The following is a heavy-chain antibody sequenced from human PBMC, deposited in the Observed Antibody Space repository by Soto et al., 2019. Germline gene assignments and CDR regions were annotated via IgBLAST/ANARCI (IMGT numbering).Heavy chain of an antibody. CDR1: GGTFSSYT. J-gene: IGHJ6*03. D-gene: IGHD2-15*01. CDR3: ARDFWSGGSCYSTHYYYYYYMDV. V-gene: IGHV1-69*08. CDR2: IIPILGIA. Sequence: QVQLVQSGAEVKKPGSSVKVSCKASGGTFSSYTISWVRQAPGQGLEWMARIIPILGIANYAQKFQGRVTITADKSASTAYMELSSLRYEDTAVYYCARDFWSGGSCYSTHYYYYYYMDVLGKGTTVTVSS.